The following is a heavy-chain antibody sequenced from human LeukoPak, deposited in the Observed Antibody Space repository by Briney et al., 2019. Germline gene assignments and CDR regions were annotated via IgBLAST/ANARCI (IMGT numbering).Heavy chain of an antibody. D-gene: IGHD3-22*01. V-gene: IGHV5-51*01. J-gene: IGHJ4*02. Sequence: GESLQISCKGSGYSFTSYWIGWVRQMPGKGLEWMGIIYPGDSDTRYSPSFQGQVTISADKSISTAYLQWSSLKASDTAMYYCARHTIPYYYDSSGSFDYWGQGTLVTVSS. CDR3: ARHTIPYYYDSSGSFDY. CDR1: GYSFTSYW. CDR2: IYPGDSDT.